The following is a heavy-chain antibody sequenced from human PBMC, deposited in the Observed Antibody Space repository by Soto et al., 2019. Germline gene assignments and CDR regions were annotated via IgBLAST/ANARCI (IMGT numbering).Heavy chain of an antibody. D-gene: IGHD6-19*01. CDR3: AKEKTYSSGWPPYFDY. Sequence: GGSLRLSCAASGFTVSSYGMHWVRQAPGKGLEWVAVISYDGSNKYYADSVKGRFTISRDNSKNTLYLQMNSLRAEDTAVYYCAKEKTYSSGWPPYFDYWGQGTLVTVSS. CDR1: GFTVSSYG. CDR2: ISYDGSNK. J-gene: IGHJ4*02. V-gene: IGHV3-30*18.